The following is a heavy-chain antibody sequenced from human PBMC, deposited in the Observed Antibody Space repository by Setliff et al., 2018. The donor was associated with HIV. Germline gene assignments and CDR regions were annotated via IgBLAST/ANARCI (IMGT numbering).Heavy chain of an antibody. V-gene: IGHV5-51*01. CDR2: TYPGDSTT. CDR1: GYSFSDYW. Sequence: PGESLKISCKASGYSFSDYWIGWVRQMPGKGLEWMGVTYPGDSTTRYSPSLEGQVTISADRSINTAFLQWSSLGASDTAMYYCIRRRRAPGAADLESYWGQGTLVTVSS. CDR3: IRRRRAPGAADLESY. D-gene: IGHD7-27*01. J-gene: IGHJ4*02.